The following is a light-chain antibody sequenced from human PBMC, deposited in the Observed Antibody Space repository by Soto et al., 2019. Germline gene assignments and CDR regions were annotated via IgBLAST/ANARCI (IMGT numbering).Light chain of an antibody. Sequence: EIVMTQSPVTLSVSPGERATLSCRASQSVASNYLAWHQQKPGQAPRLLIYGASSRATGVPDRFSGSGSGTDFTLTIRRLEPEDFAVYYCQQYGRSPWTFGQGTKVDIK. CDR1: QSVASNY. J-gene: IGKJ1*01. CDR2: GAS. V-gene: IGKV3-20*01. CDR3: QQYGRSPWT.